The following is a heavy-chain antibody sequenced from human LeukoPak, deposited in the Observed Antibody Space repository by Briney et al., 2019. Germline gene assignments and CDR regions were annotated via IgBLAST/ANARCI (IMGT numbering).Heavy chain of an antibody. CDR3: ARGISTVTPYNWFDP. J-gene: IGHJ5*02. Sequence: SETLSLTCTVSGGSISSGDYYWSWIRQPPGKGLEWIGYIYYSGSTYYNPSLKSRVTISVDTSKNQFSLKLSSVTAADTAMYYCARGISTVTPYNWFDPWGQGTLVTVSS. D-gene: IGHD4-11*01. CDR2: IYYSGST. CDR1: GGSISSGDYY. V-gene: IGHV4-30-4*01.